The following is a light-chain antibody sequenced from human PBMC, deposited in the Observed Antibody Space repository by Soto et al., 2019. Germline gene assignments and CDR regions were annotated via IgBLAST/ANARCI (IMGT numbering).Light chain of an antibody. Sequence: SALTQPRSVSGSPGQSITLSCTGNSSDVGGYNYVSWYQQHPGKAPKLMIYDVDKRPSGVPDRFSGSKSGNTASLTISGLQTEDEGDYYCCSYAGNYIFVFGGGTKLTVL. J-gene: IGLJ2*01. CDR3: CSYAGNYIFV. CDR1: SSDVGGYNY. V-gene: IGLV2-11*01. CDR2: DVD.